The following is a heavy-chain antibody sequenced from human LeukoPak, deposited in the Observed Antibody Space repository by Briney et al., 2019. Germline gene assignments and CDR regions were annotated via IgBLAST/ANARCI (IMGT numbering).Heavy chain of an antibody. Sequence: SETLSLTCTVSGGSISSGSYYWSWIRQPAGKGLEWIGRIYTSGSTNYNPSLKSRVTISVDTSKNQFSLKLSSVTAADTAVYYCARGTAVAGVRSWGQGTLVTVSS. CDR2: IYTSGST. CDR3: ARGTAVAGVRS. J-gene: IGHJ5*02. V-gene: IGHV4-61*02. CDR1: GGSISSGSYY. D-gene: IGHD6-19*01.